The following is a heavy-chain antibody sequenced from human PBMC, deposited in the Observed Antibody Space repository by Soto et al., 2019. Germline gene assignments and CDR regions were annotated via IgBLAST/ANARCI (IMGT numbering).Heavy chain of an antibody. V-gene: IGHV4-39*01. D-gene: IGHD6-19*01. J-gene: IGHJ2*01. CDR2: VFYSGST. CDR1: GGSISSSSYY. Sequence: QLQLQESGPGLVMPSETLSLTCTVSGGSISSSSYYWGWIRQPPGEGLEWIGSVFYSGSTYYNPSLKSRVTISVDTSKNQFSLELISVTAADTAVCYCARLFIAVARPRYWYFDLWGRGTLVTVSS. CDR3: ARLFIAVARPRYWYFDL.